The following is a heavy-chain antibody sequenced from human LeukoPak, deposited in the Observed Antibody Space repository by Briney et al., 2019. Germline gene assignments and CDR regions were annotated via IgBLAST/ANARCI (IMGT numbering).Heavy chain of an antibody. J-gene: IGHJ6*03. V-gene: IGHV4-59*01. Sequence: SETLSPTCTVSGGSISSYYWSWIRQPPGKGLEWIGYIYYSGSTNYNPSLKSRVTISVDTSKNRFSLKLSSVTAADTAVYYCARSNYYDSSGYLYYYFYYMDVWGKGTTVTVSS. CDR3: ARSNYYDSSGYLYYYFYYMDV. D-gene: IGHD3-22*01. CDR2: IYYSGST. CDR1: GGSISSYY.